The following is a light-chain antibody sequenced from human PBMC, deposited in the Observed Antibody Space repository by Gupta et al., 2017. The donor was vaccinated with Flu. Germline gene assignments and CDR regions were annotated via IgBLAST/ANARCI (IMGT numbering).Light chain of an antibody. J-gene: IGKJ2*01. V-gene: IGKV2-28*01. Sequence: IVLTQSPLFLPVTSGEAALISCRSSQTLLHSNGNTYLDWYLQKPGQSPQLLIYLGSNRASGGPDRFSGSGSGTDFTLKISRVEAEDVGVYYCMKARKNSFTFGQGTKLEIK. CDR2: LGS. CDR1: QTLLHSNGNTY. CDR3: MKARKNSFT.